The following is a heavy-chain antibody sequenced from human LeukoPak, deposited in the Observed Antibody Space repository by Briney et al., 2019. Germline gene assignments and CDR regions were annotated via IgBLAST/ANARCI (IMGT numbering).Heavy chain of an antibody. CDR1: GGSISSTGYY. Sequence: ASETLSLTCTVSGGSISSTGYYWGWIRQPPGKGLEWIGSIYYSGSSYYNPSLKSRVTISVDTSKSQFSLKLSSVTAADTAVYYCARGTMTTVTYYFDYWGQGTLVTVSS. CDR3: ARGTMTTVTYYFDY. V-gene: IGHV4-39*01. D-gene: IGHD4-17*01. CDR2: IYYSGSS. J-gene: IGHJ4*02.